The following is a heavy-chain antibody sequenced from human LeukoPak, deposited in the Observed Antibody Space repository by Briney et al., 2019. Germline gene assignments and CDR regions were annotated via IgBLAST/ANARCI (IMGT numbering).Heavy chain of an antibody. Sequence: GESLKISCQVSGYIFTNYWIGWVRQRPGKGLESRGIIYPADSDTTYSPSFQGPVTISADKSISTVYLQWGSLRASDTAMYYCARQSRDGSQTRGYFFDYWGQGTLVTVSS. D-gene: IGHD3-10*01. CDR2: IYPADSDT. J-gene: IGHJ4*02. CDR1: GYIFTNYW. CDR3: ARQSRDGSQTRGYFFDY. V-gene: IGHV5-51*01.